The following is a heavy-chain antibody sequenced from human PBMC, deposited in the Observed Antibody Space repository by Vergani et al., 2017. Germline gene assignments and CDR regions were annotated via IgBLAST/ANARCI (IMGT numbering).Heavy chain of an antibody. CDR1: GFSFSDHY. CDR3: ARANADHDAFDI. V-gene: IGHV3-11*01. CDR2: ISNSGNTI. Sequence: QVQLVESGGGLVKPGGSLRLSCAASGFSFSDHYMTWIRQAPGKGLEWVSYISNSGNTIEYADSVKGRFSISRDNAKSSLFLQMDSLRAEDTAVYYCARANADHDAFDIWGQGTMVTVSS. J-gene: IGHJ3*02.